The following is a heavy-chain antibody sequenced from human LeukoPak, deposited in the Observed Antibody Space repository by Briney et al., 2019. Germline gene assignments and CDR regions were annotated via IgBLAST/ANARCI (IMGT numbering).Heavy chain of an antibody. V-gene: IGHV3-48*01. D-gene: IGHD1-26*01. J-gene: IGHJ4*02. Sequence: GGSLRLSCAASGFTFSSYSMNWVRQAPGKGLEWVSYISSSSSTIYYADSVKGRFTISRDNAKNSLYLQMNSLRREDTAVFYCTREGGNYPNYFDYWGLGTLVTVSS. CDR2: ISSSSSTI. CDR3: TREGGNYPNYFDY. CDR1: GFTFSSYS.